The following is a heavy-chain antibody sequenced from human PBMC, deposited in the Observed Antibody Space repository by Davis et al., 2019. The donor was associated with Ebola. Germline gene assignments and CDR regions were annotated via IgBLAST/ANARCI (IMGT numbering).Heavy chain of an antibody. J-gene: IGHJ4*02. CDR2: ISHDGSNK. V-gene: IGHV3-30-3*01. D-gene: IGHD3-16*01. CDR3: VGVDY. Sequence: PGGSLRLSCAASGFTFSTYWMTWVRQAPGKGLEWVAIISHDGSNKYYADSVKGRFTISRDNSKNTLYLQMNSLRPEDTAVYYCVGVDYWGQGTMVTVSS. CDR1: GFTFSTYW.